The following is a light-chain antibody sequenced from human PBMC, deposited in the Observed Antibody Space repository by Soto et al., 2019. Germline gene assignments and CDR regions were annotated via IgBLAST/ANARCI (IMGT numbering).Light chain of an antibody. Sequence: QSALTQPPSASGTPGQRVTISCSGTSSSIESDYVYWYQQLPGTAPRLLIYRNNQRPSGVPDRFSGSKSGTSASLAISALRSEDEADYYCTVWDDSLRGRLFGGGTKVTVL. CDR1: SSSIESDY. J-gene: IGLJ2*01. CDR2: RNN. V-gene: IGLV1-47*01. CDR3: TVWDDSLRGRL.